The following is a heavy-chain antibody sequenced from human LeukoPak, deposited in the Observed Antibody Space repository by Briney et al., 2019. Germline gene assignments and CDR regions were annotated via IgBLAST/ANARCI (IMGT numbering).Heavy chain of an antibody. D-gene: IGHD3-22*01. CDR1: GYTFTIYY. J-gene: IGHJ4*02. V-gene: IGHV1-46*01. CDR2: INPSGGST. Sequence: WASVKVSFTASGYTFTIYYMHWVRQAPGQGLEWMGIINPSGGSTSYAQKFQGRVTMTRDTSTSTVYMELSSLRSEDTAVYYCARVSRDYYDSSGYYKLLDYWGQGTLVTVSS. CDR3: ARVSRDYYDSSGYYKLLDY.